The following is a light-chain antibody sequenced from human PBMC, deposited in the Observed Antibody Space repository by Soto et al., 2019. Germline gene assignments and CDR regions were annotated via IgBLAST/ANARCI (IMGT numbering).Light chain of an antibody. CDR3: CSYVGRPGV. J-gene: IGLJ1*01. V-gene: IGLV2-23*02. CDR1: TSNVGSYNL. CDR2: EVT. Sequence: QSALTQPASVSGSPGQSITISCTGTTSNVGSYNLVSWYQQHPGKAPKLMIYEVTKRPSGVSDRFSGSKSGNTASLTISGLQAEDEADYYCCSYVGRPGVFGTGTKVTVL.